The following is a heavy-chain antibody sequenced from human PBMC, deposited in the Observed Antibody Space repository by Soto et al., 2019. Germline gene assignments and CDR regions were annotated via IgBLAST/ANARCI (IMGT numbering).Heavy chain of an antibody. CDR2: IYDTGNT. J-gene: IGHJ3*02. CDR1: AGSINGYY. D-gene: IGHD2-15*01. V-gene: IGHV4-59*08. CDR3: ARPCSGGTCYDAFDI. Sequence: QVQLQESGPGLVKPSETLSLTCIVSAGSINGYYWSWIRQPPGKGLEYIGYIYDTGNTNYNPSLNSRVTISVDTSKNQFSLKLTSVTAADTAVYYCARPCSGGTCYDAFDIWGQGTMVTVSS.